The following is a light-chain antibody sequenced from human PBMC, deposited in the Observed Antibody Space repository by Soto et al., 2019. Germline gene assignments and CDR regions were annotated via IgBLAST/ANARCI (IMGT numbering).Light chain of an antibody. CDR2: DNN. Sequence: QSVLTQPPSLSGAPGQRVTISCTGSSSNIGAGYDVHWYQHLPGTAPKLLIYDNNDRPSGVPDRCSGSKSGTSASLAISGLHAEDEADYYCQSYDTSLSGYVFGAGTKVTVL. J-gene: IGLJ1*01. CDR3: QSYDTSLSGYV. V-gene: IGLV1-40*01. CDR1: SSNIGAGYD.